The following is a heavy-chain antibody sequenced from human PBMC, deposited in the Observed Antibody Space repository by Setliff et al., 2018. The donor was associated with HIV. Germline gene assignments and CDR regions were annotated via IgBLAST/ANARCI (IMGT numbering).Heavy chain of an antibody. J-gene: IGHJ4*02. V-gene: IGHV3-49*04. Sequence: GGSLRLSCTASGFTFGDYAMSWVRQAPGKGLEWVGFIRSKAYGGTTEYAASVKGRFTISRDDSKSIAYLQMNSLKTEDTAVYYCVREVVRTLDYWGQGTLVTVSS. CDR1: GFTFGDYA. CDR3: VREVVRTLDY. CDR2: IRSKAYGGTT. D-gene: IGHD2-15*01.